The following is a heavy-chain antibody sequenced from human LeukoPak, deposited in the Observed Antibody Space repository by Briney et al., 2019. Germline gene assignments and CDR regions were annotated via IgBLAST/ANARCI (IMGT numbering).Heavy chain of an antibody. CDR3: ARGLITGAAGTYYYYGIDV. J-gene: IGHJ6*02. CDR1: GFIFSRYG. CDR2: ISNSGGST. V-gene: IGHV3-64*01. D-gene: IGHD6-13*01. Sequence: GGSLRLSCVASGFIFSRYGMHWVRQAPGKGLEYVSAISNSGGSTYYANSVKGRFTISRDNSKNTLYLQMGSPRGEDMAVYYCARGLITGAAGTYYYYGIDVWGQGTTVTVSS.